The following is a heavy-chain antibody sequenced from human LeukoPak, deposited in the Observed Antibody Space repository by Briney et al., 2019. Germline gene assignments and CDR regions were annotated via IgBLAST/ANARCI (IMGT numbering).Heavy chain of an antibody. Sequence: GGSLRLSCAASGFTFSSYWMHWVRQAPGKGLVWVSRSSNDGSSTTYADSVKGRFTISRDNAKNTLYLQMNSLRAEDAAVYYCAGEGISVAELDYWGQGTLVTVSS. V-gene: IGHV3-74*01. CDR1: GFTFSSYW. D-gene: IGHD2-15*01. CDR2: SSNDGSST. CDR3: AGEGISVAELDY. J-gene: IGHJ4*02.